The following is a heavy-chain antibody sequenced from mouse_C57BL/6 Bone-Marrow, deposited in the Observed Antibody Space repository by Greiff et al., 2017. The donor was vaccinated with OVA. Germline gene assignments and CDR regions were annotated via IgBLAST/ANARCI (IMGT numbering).Heavy chain of an antibody. CDR2: IDPSDSYT. D-gene: IGHD1-1*01. J-gene: IGHJ3*01. CDR1: GYTFTSYW. Sequence: QVQLQQSGAELVKPGASVKLSCKASGYTFTSYWMQWVKQRPGQGLEWIGEIDPSDSYTNYNQKFKGKATLTVDPSSSTAYMQLSSLTSEDSAVYYCARLGLWYYGSSPWFAYWGQGTLVTVSA. CDR3: ARLGLWYYGSSPWFAY. V-gene: IGHV1-50*01.